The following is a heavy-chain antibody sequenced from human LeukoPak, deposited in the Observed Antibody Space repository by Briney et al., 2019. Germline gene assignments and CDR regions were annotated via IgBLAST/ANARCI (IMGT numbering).Heavy chain of an antibody. CDR1: GFTFNIHG. Sequence: PGGSLRLSCAASGFTFNIHGMNWVRQAPGKGPEWVSGIGPSGEKTYYADSVKGRFTISRDNSKNTLYLQMNSLRAEDTAVYYCARDVLGIQLWSPYFDYWGQGTLVTVSS. CDR2: IGPSGEKT. CDR3: ARDVLGIQLWSPYFDY. D-gene: IGHD5-18*01. V-gene: IGHV3-23*01. J-gene: IGHJ4*02.